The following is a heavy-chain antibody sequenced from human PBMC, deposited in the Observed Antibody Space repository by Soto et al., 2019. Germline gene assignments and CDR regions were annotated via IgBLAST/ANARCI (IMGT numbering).Heavy chain of an antibody. Sequence: SETPSVTCTVSGGSISSGGYYWSWIRQHPGKGLEWIGYIYYSGSTYYNPSLKSRVTISVDTSKNQFSLKLSSVTAADTAVYYCARMMATINQYYFDYWGQGTLVTVSS. CDR1: GGSISSGGYY. CDR2: IYYSGST. D-gene: IGHD5-12*01. J-gene: IGHJ4*02. V-gene: IGHV4-31*03. CDR3: ARMMATINQYYFDY.